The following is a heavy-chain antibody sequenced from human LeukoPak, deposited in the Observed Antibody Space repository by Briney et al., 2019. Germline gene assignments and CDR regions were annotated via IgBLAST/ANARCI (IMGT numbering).Heavy chain of an antibody. Sequence: GGSLRLSCFASGFIFGDHAMSWVRQAPGKGLEWVGFIRSKAYGGTTEYAASVKGRFTISRDDSKSIAYLQMNSLKTEDTGVYYCTREEGGLIDYWGQGTLVTVSS. J-gene: IGHJ4*02. CDR3: TREEGGLIDY. CDR2: IRSKAYGGTT. D-gene: IGHD3-16*01. V-gene: IGHV3-49*04. CDR1: GFIFGDHA.